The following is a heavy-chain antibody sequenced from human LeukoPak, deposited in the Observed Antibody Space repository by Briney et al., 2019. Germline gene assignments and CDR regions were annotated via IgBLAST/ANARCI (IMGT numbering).Heavy chain of an antibody. CDR3: ARDLTIFGVVIDPSYFDY. J-gene: IGHJ4*02. V-gene: IGHV1-18*01. D-gene: IGHD3-3*01. CDR1: GYTFTSYG. CDR2: ISAYNGNT. Sequence: GASVKVSCKASGYTFTSYGISWVRQAPGQGLEWMGWISAYNGNTNYAQKLQGRVTMTTDTSTSTAYMELRSLRSDDTAVYCCARDLTIFGVVIDPSYFDYWGQGTLVTVSS.